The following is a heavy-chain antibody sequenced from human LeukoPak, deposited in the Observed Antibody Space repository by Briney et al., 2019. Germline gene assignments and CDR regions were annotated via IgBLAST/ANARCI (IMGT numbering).Heavy chain of an antibody. CDR1: GGSISSGGYS. V-gene: IGHV4-30-2*01. CDR3: ARDRGLRGDPSNFDY. CDR2: IYHSGST. D-gene: IGHD2-21*02. J-gene: IGHJ4*02. Sequence: SETLSLTCAVSGGSISSGGYSWSWIRQPPGKGLEWIGYIYHSGSTYYNPSLKSRVTMSVDTSKNQFSLKLSSVTAADTAVYYCARDRGLRGDPSNFDYWGQGTLVTVSS.